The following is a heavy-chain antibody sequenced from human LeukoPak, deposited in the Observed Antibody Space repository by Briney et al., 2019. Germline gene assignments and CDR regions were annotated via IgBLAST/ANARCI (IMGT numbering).Heavy chain of an antibody. V-gene: IGHV3-23*01. J-gene: IGHJ5*02. CDR2: ISGSGGST. D-gene: IGHD6-19*01. CDR3: AKDLEYSSGWYP. CDR1: GFTFSSYA. Sequence: GGSLRLSCAASGFTFSSYAMSWVRQAPGKGLEWVSAISGSGGSTYYADSVKGRFTISIDNSKNTLYLQMNSLRAEDTAVYYCAKDLEYSSGWYPWGQGTLVTVSS.